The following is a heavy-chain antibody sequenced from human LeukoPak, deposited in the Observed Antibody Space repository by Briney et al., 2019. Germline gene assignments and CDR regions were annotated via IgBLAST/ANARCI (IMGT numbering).Heavy chain of an antibody. V-gene: IGHV4-39*01. CDR3: ARHGDYGDYDDYFDY. D-gene: IGHD4-17*01. Sequence: SETLSLTCTVSGGSISSSSYYWGWIRQPPGKGLEWIGSIYYSGSTYYNPSLKRRVTISVDTSKNQFSLKLSSVTAADTAVYYCARHGDYGDYDDYFDYWGQGTLVTVSS. CDR2: IYYSGST. J-gene: IGHJ4*02. CDR1: GGSISSSSYY.